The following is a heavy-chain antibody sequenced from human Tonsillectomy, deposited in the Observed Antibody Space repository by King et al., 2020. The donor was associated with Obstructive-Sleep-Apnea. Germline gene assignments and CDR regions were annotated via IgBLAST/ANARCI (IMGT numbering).Heavy chain of an antibody. Sequence: VQLQESGPRLVKPSETLSLICTVSGGSISSNSYHWGWIRQSPGKGPEWIGSIYYNGSPDHNPSPKSRVTISVDTSKNQFSLMLSSVTAADTAVYYCARDHRTYGDWGYAFDIWGQGTMVTVSS. CDR2: IYYNGSP. CDR1: GGSISSNSYH. D-gene: IGHD4-17*01. V-gene: IGHV4-39*07. CDR3: ARDHRTYGDWGYAFDI. J-gene: IGHJ3*02.